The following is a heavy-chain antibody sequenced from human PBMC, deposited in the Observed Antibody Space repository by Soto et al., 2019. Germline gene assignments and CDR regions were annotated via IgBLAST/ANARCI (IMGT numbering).Heavy chain of an antibody. Sequence: EVQLLESWGGRGQPGGSLRLSCAASGFTFSSYTMTRVRLAPRKGLDWVSGIGSGSSTTFYADSVKGRFYISRDNSTNTLFLQMNNLTVEYTAGYYWATVPFYPSGGMDVWCQGTTVTVSS. CDR1: GFTFSSYT. CDR3: ATVPFYPSGGMDV. V-gene: IGHV3-23*01. CDR2: IGSGSSTT. D-gene: IGHD3-10*01. J-gene: IGHJ6*02.